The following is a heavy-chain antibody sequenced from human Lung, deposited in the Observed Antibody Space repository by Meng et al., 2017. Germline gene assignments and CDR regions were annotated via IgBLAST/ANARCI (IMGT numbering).Heavy chain of an antibody. V-gene: IGHV3-23*04. Sequence: EVQLVGAGGGLVPPVRSLWLPCAVSGFTFRTAAMGWVRQAPGKGLEWVSSINIRGETTWFADSVKGRFTISRDNSKNTLYLQMNSLRAEDTAVYYCAKEIRPNDYWGQGTLVTVSS. CDR1: GFTFRTAA. CDR2: INIRGETT. J-gene: IGHJ4*02. CDR3: AKEIRPNDY.